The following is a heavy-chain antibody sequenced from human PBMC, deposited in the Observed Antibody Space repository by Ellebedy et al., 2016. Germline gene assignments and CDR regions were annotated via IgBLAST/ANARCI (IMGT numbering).Heavy chain of an antibody. CDR3: ARDLGQQLVIRAFDI. J-gene: IGHJ3*02. D-gene: IGHD6-13*01. Sequence: SVKVSCXASGGTFSSYAISWVRQAPGQGLEWMGRIIPILGIANYAQKFQGRVTITADKSTSTAYMELSSLRSEDTAVYYCARDLGQQLVIRAFDIWGQGTMVTVSS. CDR2: IIPILGIA. V-gene: IGHV1-69*04. CDR1: GGTFSSYA.